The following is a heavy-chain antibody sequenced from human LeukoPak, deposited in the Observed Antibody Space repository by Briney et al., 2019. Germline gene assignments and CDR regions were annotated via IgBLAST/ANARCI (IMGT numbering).Heavy chain of an antibody. J-gene: IGHJ4*02. CDR2: IKQDGSQK. CDR3: ATPGWNDVSY. V-gene: IGHV3-7*01. CDR1: GFSFSSYW. D-gene: IGHD1-1*01. Sequence: GGPLRLSCAASGFSFSSYWMSWVRQAPGKGLEWVANIKQDGSQKYYMDSVKGRFTISRDNAKNSLYLQMNSLRAGDTAVYYCATPGWNDVSYWGQGTLVTVSS.